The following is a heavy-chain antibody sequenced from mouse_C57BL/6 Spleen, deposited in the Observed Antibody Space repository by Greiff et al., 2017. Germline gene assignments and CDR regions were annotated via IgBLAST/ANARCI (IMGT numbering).Heavy chain of an antibody. V-gene: IGHV1-26*01. J-gene: IGHJ1*03. CDR1: GYTFTDYY. CDR2: INPNNGGT. D-gene: IGHD1-1*01. Sequence: EVQLQQSGPELVKPGASVQISCKASGYTFTDYYMNWVKQSHGKSLEWIGDINPNNGGTSYNQKFKGKATLTVDKSSSTAYMELRSLTSEDSAVYYCARGGYIRLITTVVESFDVWGTGTTVTVSS. CDR3: ARGGYIRLITTVVESFDV.